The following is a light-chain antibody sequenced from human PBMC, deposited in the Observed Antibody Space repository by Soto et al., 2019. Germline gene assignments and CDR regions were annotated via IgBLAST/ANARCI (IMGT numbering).Light chain of an antibody. V-gene: IGKV1-5*03. CDR3: QQYNNYSGT. J-gene: IGKJ2*01. CDR1: QSITSW. Sequence: DIQMTQSPSTLSASVGDRVTITCRASQSITSWLGWYQQKPGKAPKLLIYKASSLESGVPSRFSGSGAGTEFTLTISSLQPADFATYYCQQYNNYSGTFGQGTKLEIK. CDR2: KAS.